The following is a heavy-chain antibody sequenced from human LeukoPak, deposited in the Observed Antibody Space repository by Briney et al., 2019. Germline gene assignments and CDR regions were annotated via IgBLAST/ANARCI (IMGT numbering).Heavy chain of an antibody. V-gene: IGHV3-30*03. J-gene: IGHJ4*02. CDR3: AREFSYYDSSGYFDY. Sequence: GGSLRLSCAASGFTFSNYGMHWVRQAPGKGLEWVAVISYDGSNKYYADSVKGRFTISRDNSKNTLYLQMNSLRAEDTAVYYCAREFSYYDSSGYFDYWGQGTLVTVSS. D-gene: IGHD3-22*01. CDR2: ISYDGSNK. CDR1: GFTFSNYG.